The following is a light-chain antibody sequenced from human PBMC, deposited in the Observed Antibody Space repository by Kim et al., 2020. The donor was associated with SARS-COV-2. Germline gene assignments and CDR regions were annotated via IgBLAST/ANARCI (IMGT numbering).Light chain of an antibody. V-gene: IGLV3-19*01. CDR3: NSRDNNDNVL. J-gene: IGLJ2*01. CDR2: GKN. CDR1: SLRTYY. Sequence: VALGQTGRLTGQGDSLRTYYTTWVQQKPGQAPIVVFYGKNNRPSGIPDRFSGSSSGNTASLTITATQAGDEADYYCNSRDNNDNVLFGGGTRLTVL.